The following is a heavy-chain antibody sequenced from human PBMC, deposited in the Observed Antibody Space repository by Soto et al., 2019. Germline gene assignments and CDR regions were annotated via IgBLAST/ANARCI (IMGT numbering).Heavy chain of an antibody. V-gene: IGHV3-49*03. Sequence: GGSLRLSCTASGFTFGDYAMSWFRQAPGKGLEWVGFIRSKAYGGTTEYAASVKGRFTISRDDSKSIAYLQMNSLKTEDTAVYYCTRYDYVWGSYPPFDYWGQGTLVTVSS. CDR2: IRSKAYGGTT. J-gene: IGHJ4*02. D-gene: IGHD3-16*02. CDR1: GFTFGDYA. CDR3: TRYDYVWGSYPPFDY.